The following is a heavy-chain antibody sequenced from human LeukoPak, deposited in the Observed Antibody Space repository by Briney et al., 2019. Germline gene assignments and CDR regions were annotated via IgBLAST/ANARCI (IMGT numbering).Heavy chain of an antibody. CDR1: GGSISSSSYY. CDR2: IYYSGST. CDR3: ARDRPRTLLWFGELLYWFDP. Sequence: SETLSLTCTVSGGSISSSSYYWGWTRQPPGKGLEWIGSIYYSGSTYYNPSLKSRVTISVDTSKNQFSLKLSSVTAADTAVYYCARDRPRTLLWFGELLYWFDPWGQGTLVTVSS. D-gene: IGHD3-10*01. J-gene: IGHJ5*02. V-gene: IGHV4-39*07.